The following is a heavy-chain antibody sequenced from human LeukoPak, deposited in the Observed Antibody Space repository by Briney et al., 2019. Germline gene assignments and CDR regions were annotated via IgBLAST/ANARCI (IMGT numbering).Heavy chain of an antibody. J-gene: IGHJ4*02. V-gene: IGHV3-74*01. CDR2: IASDGSST. CDR1: GFTFSSYR. D-gene: IGHD4-23*01. Sequence: GGSLRLSCAASGFTFSSYRMNWVRQAPGKGLVWVSRIASDGSSTTYADSVKGRFSISRDNAKNTLYLQMNSLRVEDTAVYYCARGRPHGNDYWGQGTLVTVSS. CDR3: ARGRPHGNDY.